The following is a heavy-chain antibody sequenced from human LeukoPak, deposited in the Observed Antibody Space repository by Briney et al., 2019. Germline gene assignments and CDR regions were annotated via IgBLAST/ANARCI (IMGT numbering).Heavy chain of an antibody. J-gene: IGHJ3*02. CDR3: AKGPSVYDAFDI. CDR1: GITFSNFA. Sequence: GGSLRLSCAASGITFSNFAMSWVRQAPGKGLEWVSGISTSISSTYYADSVKGRFTISRDNSKNTLYLQMNSLRAADTAVYYCAKGPSVYDAFDIWGQGTMVTVSS. V-gene: IGHV3-23*01. D-gene: IGHD5/OR15-5a*01. CDR2: ISTSISST.